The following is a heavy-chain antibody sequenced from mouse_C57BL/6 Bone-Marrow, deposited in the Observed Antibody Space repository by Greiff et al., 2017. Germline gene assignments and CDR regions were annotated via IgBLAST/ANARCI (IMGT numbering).Heavy chain of an antibody. CDR1: GYAFTNYL. Sequence: VKLVESGAELVRPGTSVKVSCKASGYAFTNYLIEWVKQRPGQGLEWIGVINPGSGGTNYNEKFKGKATLTADKSSSTAYMQLSSLTSEDSAVYFCAREGGYYYGSSYWDGAMDFWGQGPSGTVSS. D-gene: IGHD1-1*01. CDR2: INPGSGGT. CDR3: AREGGYYYGSSYWDGAMDF. V-gene: IGHV1-54*01. J-gene: IGHJ4*01.